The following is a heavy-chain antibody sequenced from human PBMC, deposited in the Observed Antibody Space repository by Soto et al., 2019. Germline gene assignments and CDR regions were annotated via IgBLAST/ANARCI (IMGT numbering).Heavy chain of an antibody. V-gene: IGHV4-34*01. CDR2: INHSGST. CDR1: GGSFSGYY. Sequence: SETLSHTCAVYGGSFSGYYWSWIRQPPGKGLEWIGEINHSGSTNYNPSLKSRVTISVDTSKNQFSLKLSSVTAADTAVYYCASRLWTEVIGETNWFDPWGQETLVTVSS. CDR3: ASRLWTEVIGETNWFDP. J-gene: IGHJ5*02. D-gene: IGHD3-16*02.